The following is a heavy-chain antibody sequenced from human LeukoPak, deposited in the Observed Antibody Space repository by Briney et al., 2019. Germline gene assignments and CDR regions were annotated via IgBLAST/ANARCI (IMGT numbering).Heavy chain of an antibody. D-gene: IGHD2-2*01. V-gene: IGHV3-23*01. Sequence: GGSLRLSCSASGFTFSSYAMSWVRQAPGKGLEWVSAISGSGGSTYYADSVKGRFTISRDNSKNTLYLQMNSLRAEDTAVYYCAKSLSGYCSSTSCSDAFDIWGQGTMVTVSS. CDR3: AKSLSGYCSSTSCSDAFDI. CDR2: ISGSGGST. CDR1: GFTFSSYA. J-gene: IGHJ3*02.